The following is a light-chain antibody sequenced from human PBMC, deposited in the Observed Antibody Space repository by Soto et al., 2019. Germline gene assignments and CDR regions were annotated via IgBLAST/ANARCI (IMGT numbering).Light chain of an antibody. V-gene: IGLV1-44*01. CDR2: SHN. J-gene: IGLJ1*01. Sequence: QSVLTQPPSASGTPGHRVTISCSGSRSNIGTNTVSWYQQLPGTAPRLLIYSHNQRPSGVPDRFSGSKSGTSASLAISGLQSEDEADYYCAAWDDSLNGCVFGTGTKVTVL. CDR1: RSNIGTNT. CDR3: AAWDDSLNGCV.